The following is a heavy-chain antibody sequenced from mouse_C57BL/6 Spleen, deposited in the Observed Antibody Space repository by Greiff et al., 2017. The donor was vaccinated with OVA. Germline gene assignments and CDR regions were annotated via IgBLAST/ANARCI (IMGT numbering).Heavy chain of an antibody. CDR1: GYSFTGYY. V-gene: IGHV1-42*01. Sequence: VQLQQSGPELVKPGASVKISCKASGYSFTGYYMNWVKQSPEKSLEWIGEINPSTGGTTYNQKFKAKATLTVDKSSSTAYMQLKSLTSEDSAVYYCARSLITTVVHYFDYWGQGTTLTVSS. CDR2: INPSTGGT. D-gene: IGHD1-1*01. CDR3: ARSLITTVVHYFDY. J-gene: IGHJ2*01.